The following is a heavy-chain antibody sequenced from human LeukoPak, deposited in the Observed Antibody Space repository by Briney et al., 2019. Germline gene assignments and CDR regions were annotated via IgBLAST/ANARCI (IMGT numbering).Heavy chain of an antibody. CDR2: ISSSGSTI. J-gene: IGHJ6*02. CDR3: ARDTDYDFWSGSQGMDV. D-gene: IGHD3-3*01. V-gene: IGHV3-11*01. Sequence: PGGSLRLSCAASGFTFSDYYMSWIRQAPGKGLEWVSYISSSGSTIYYADPVKGRFTISRDNAKNSLYLQMNSLRAEDTAVYYCARDTDYDFWSGSQGMDVWGQGTTVTVSS. CDR1: GFTFSDYY.